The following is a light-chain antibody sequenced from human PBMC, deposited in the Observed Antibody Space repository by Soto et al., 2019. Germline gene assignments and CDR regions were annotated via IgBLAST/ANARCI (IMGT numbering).Light chain of an antibody. J-gene: IGLJ3*02. CDR3: FSYTANDNWV. CDR1: NSDVSRYNS. V-gene: IGLV2-11*01. Sequence: QSALTQPHSVSGSPGQSVTISCTGTNSDVSRYNSVSWYQQLPGKAPQLIISAVRQRPSGVPDRFSGSKSGNTASLTISGLQTDDEADYFCFSYTANDNWVFGGGTKVTVL. CDR2: AVR.